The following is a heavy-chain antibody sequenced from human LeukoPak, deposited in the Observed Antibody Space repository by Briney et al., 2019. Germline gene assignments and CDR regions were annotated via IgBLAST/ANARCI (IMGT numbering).Heavy chain of an antibody. D-gene: IGHD1-26*01. Sequence: PSDTLSLTYSVCGGSISCLFYGCLGQPPGEALVGIGYIYYSESHQYNLSLKTRLTISVHTSKPQFSLKLSSVTATHTPVYYCARGGSYLAHLDLGRQGTVVSV. J-gene: IGHJ5*02. V-gene: IGHV4-59*11. CDR3: ARGGSYLAHLDL. CDR1: GGSISCLF. CDR2: IYYSESH.